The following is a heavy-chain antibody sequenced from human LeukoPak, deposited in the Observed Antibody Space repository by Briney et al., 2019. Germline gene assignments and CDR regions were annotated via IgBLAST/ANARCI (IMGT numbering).Heavy chain of an antibody. V-gene: IGHV4-4*02. J-gene: IGHJ4*02. CDR2: IYYSGST. CDR3: ASGLGAARSYFEY. D-gene: IGHD6-25*01. Sequence: SETLSLTCADSGGSISTSKWWSWVRQPPGKGLEWIGEIYYSGSTNYNPSLNDRVTISVDTSKNQFSLKLNSVTAADTAVYYCASGLGAARSYFEYWGQGTLVTVSS. CDR1: GGSISTSKW.